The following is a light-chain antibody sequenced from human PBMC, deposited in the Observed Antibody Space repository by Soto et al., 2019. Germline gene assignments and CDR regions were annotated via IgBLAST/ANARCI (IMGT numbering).Light chain of an antibody. CDR2: DAS. V-gene: IGKV3-11*01. CDR1: QSVTSS. J-gene: IGKJ2*01. CDR3: QQRSNWPYT. Sequence: EILLTQSPVTLSLSPGERATLSCRASQSVTSSLAWYQQKPGQAPRLLIYDASNRATGIPARFSGSGSWTSFHLNISRLAPEDFAVYFCQQRSNWPYTFGQGTKLEIK.